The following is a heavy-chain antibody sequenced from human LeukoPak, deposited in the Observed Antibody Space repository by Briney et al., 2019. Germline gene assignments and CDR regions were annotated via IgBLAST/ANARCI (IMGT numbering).Heavy chain of an antibody. D-gene: IGHD3-16*01. J-gene: IGHJ3*02. CDR1: GGSISSGSYY. CDR3: AREIAVWGSHDAFDI. V-gene: IGHV4-61*02. CDR2: IYTSGRT. Sequence: PSETLSLTCTVSGGSISSGSYYWSWIRQPAGKGLEWIGRIYTSGRTNYNPSLKSRVTISVDTSKNQFSLKLSSVTAADTAVYYCAREIAVWGSHDAFDIWGQGTMVTVSS.